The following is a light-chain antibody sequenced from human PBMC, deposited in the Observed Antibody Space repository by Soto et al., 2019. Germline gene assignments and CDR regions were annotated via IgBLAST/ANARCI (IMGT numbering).Light chain of an antibody. V-gene: IGLV2-8*01. CDR3: KSYAGSNTYV. CDR1: KSDIGVYDF. CDR2: EVV. J-gene: IGLJ1*01. Sequence: QSELTQPPSASGSPGQSVTISCTGTKSDIGVYDFVSWYQHHPGKAPRLIIYEVVQRPSGVPDRFSGSKSGNTASLTVSGLQAADEADYFCKSYAGSNTYVFGSGTKVTV.